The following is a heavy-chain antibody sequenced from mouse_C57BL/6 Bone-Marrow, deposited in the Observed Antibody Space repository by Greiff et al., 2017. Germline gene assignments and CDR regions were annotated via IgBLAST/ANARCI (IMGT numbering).Heavy chain of an antibody. CDR1: GYTFTSYG. V-gene: IGHV1-81*01. D-gene: IGHD1-1*01. CDR2: IYPRSGNT. J-gene: IGHJ4*01. Sequence: QVQLQQSGAELARPGASVKLSCKASGYTFTSYGISWVKQRTGQGLEWIGEIYPRSGNTYYNEKFKGKATLPADKSSSTAYMELRSLTSEDSAVYFCARAPYYYGSSFYYALDYWGQGTSVTVSS. CDR3: ARAPYYYGSSFYYALDY.